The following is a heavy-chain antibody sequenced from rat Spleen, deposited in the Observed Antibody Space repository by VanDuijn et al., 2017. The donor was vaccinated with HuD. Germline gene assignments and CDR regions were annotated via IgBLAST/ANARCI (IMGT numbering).Heavy chain of an antibody. D-gene: IGHD1-2*01. V-gene: IGHV2S61*01. CDR1: GFSLSNYG. Sequence: QVQLKESGPGLVQPSLTLSLTCTVSGFSLSNYGVFWVRQPPGKGLEWMGVIWGNGNANYNSVLKSRLSISRDTSKSQVFLKMNNLQTEDTAMYFCARSDYSSPYYFDYWGQGVMVSVSS. CDR3: ARSDYSSPYYFDY. J-gene: IGHJ2*01. CDR2: IWGNGNA.